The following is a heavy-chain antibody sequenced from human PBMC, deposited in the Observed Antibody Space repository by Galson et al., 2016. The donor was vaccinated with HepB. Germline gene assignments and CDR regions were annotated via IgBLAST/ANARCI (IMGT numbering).Heavy chain of an antibody. J-gene: IGHJ5*02. D-gene: IGHD3-9*01. Sequence: SLRLSCAASGFTFSSYAMDWVRQAPGRGLEWVAYISHDESVKHYADSVRGRCTISRDHSKNTLYLQMTSLRPEDSAVYFCARDPPSVATGTWAWGQGTQVTVSS. CDR1: GFTFSSYA. V-gene: IGHV3-30*14. CDR3: ARDPPSVATGTWA. CDR2: ISHDESVK.